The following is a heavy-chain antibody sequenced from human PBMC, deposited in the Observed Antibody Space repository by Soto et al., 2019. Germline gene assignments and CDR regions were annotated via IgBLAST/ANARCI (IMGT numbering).Heavy chain of an antibody. Sequence: GASVKVSCKASGYTFTSYAMHWVRQAPGQRLEWMGWINAGNGNTKYAQKLQGRVTITTDTSTSTAYMELRSLRSDDTAVYYCARDRGATTWFDPWGQGTLVTVSS. J-gene: IGHJ5*02. CDR3: ARDRGATTWFDP. V-gene: IGHV1-3*01. CDR1: GYTFTSYA. CDR2: INAGNGNT. D-gene: IGHD1-26*01.